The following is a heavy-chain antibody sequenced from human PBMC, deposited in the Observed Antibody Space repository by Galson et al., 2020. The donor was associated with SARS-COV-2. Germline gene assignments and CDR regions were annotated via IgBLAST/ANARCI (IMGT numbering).Heavy chain of an antibody. D-gene: IGHD3-22*01. V-gene: IGHV1-69*10. CDR3: ARSGWIRKEIYYYYYMDV. Sequence: SVKLSCKASGGTISSHAISWVRPAPGQGLAWMGGSIPIHGIAKYAQKLQGRVTITADKSKSTAYMELSSLRSEDTAVYYCARSGWIRKEIYYYYYMDVWGKGTTVTVSS. J-gene: IGHJ6*03. CDR2: SIPIHGIA. CDR1: GGTISSHA.